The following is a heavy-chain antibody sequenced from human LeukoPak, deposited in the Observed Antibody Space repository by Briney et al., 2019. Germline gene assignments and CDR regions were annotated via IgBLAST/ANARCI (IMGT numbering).Heavy chain of an antibody. V-gene: IGHV4-4*02. J-gene: IGHJ4*02. CDR3: VRDRGEWSYSHDY. CDR1: GASISSNW. CDR2: IHHSGSA. D-gene: IGHD3-10*01. Sequence: PSGTLSLTCAVSGASISSNWWNWVRQPPGKGLEWIGEIHHSGSANYNLSLKSRVTISLDTSENQFSLRLSSVTAADTAVYYCVRDRGEWSYSHDYWGQGTLVTVSS.